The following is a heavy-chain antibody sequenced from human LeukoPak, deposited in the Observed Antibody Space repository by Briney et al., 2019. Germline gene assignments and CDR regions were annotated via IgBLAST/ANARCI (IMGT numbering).Heavy chain of an antibody. CDR1: GGSISSYY. V-gene: IGHV4-4*07. CDR2: IYTSGST. Sequence: PSETLSLTCTVSGGSISSYYWSWIRQPAGKGLEWIGRIYTSGSTNYNPSFKSRVTMSVDTSKNQFSLKLSSVTAADTAVYYCARGELRYFDWFLWFDYWGQGTLVTVSS. CDR3: ARGELRYFDWFLWFDY. J-gene: IGHJ4*02. D-gene: IGHD3-9*01.